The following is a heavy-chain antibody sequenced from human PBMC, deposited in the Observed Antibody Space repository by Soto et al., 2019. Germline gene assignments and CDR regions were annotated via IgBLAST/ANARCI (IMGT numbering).Heavy chain of an antibody. D-gene: IGHD4-17*01. CDR1: GFTFSSYA. V-gene: IGHV3-30-3*01. CDR3: ARDPGDYDRNYYYGMDV. CDR2: ISYDGSNK. Sequence: QVQLVESGGGVVQPGRSLRLSCAASGFTFSSYAMHWVRQAPGKGLEWVAVISYDGSNKYYADSVKGRFTISRDNSKNTLYLQMNSLRAEDTAVYYCARDPGDYDRNYYYGMDVWGQGPTVTVSS. J-gene: IGHJ6*02.